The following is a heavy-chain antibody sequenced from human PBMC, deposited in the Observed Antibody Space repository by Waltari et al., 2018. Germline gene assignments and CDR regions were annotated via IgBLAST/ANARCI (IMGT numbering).Heavy chain of an antibody. V-gene: IGHV3-74*01. CDR1: GFTFSSPR. CDR3: ARVVFNSRNAMDV. J-gene: IGHJ6*02. CDR2: VSNDGSST. D-gene: IGHD1-1*01. Sequence: EVQLVESGGGVVQAGGFLPLACVASGFTFSSPRLHWTRQAPGKGPVGVSRVSNDGSSTNYADSVKGRFAISRDNAKNTVYLQMDSLRAEDTAVYYCARVVFNSRNAMDVWGQGTTVTVSS.